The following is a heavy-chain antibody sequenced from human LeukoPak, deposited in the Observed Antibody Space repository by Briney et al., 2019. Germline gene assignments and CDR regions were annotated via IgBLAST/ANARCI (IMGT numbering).Heavy chain of an antibody. Sequence: PSGTLSLTCTVSGASVSRNWWSWVRQPPGKGLEWIGEIHHSGGTNYNPSLKSRVTMSLDNSNNHFSLKLSSVTAADTAVYYCAREIGGSSWYYFDYWGQGTLVTVSS. V-gene: IGHV4-4*02. CDR2: IHHSGGT. J-gene: IGHJ4*02. CDR3: AREIGGSSWYYFDY. CDR1: GASVSRNW. D-gene: IGHD6-13*01.